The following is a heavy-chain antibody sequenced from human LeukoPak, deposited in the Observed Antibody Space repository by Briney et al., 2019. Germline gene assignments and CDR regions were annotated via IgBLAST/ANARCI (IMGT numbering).Heavy chain of an antibody. Sequence: PGGSLRPSCAASGFTFSSYSMNWVRQAPGKGLEWVSYISIGSDTIYYADSVKDRFTISRDNAKNSLYLQMNSLRAEDTAVYYCARDGSRSYYYTMDVWGQGTTVTVSS. J-gene: IGHJ6*02. CDR1: GFTFSSYS. CDR2: ISIGSDTI. D-gene: IGHD3-16*02. CDR3: ARDGSRSYYYTMDV. V-gene: IGHV3-48*01.